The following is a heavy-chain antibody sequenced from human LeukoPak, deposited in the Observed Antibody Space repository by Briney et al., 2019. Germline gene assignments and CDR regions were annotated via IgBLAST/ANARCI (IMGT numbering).Heavy chain of an antibody. Sequence: GGSLRLSCAASGFIFSDYQMSWIRQPPGKGLECVSYISSSGSTIYYADSVKGRFTISRDNSKNTLYLQMNSLRAEDTAVYYCAREIAAGFSYYFDYWGQGTLVTVSS. CDR2: ISSSGSTI. J-gene: IGHJ4*02. V-gene: IGHV3-11*04. CDR3: AREIAAGFSYYFDY. D-gene: IGHD6-25*01. CDR1: GFIFSDYQ.